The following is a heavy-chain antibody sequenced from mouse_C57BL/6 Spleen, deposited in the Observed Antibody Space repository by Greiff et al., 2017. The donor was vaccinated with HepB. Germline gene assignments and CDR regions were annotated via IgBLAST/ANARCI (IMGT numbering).Heavy chain of an antibody. J-gene: IGHJ4*01. CDR2: IWSGGST. CDR1: GFSLTSYG. Sequence: VQLQESGPGLVQPSQSLSITCTVSGFSLTSYGVHWVRQSPGKGLEWLGVIWSGGSTDNNAAFISRLSISKDNSKSQVFFKMNSLQADDTAIYYCARKTYDYDGAMDYWGQGTSVTVSS. CDR3: ARKTYDYDGAMDY. V-gene: IGHV2-2*01. D-gene: IGHD2-4*01.